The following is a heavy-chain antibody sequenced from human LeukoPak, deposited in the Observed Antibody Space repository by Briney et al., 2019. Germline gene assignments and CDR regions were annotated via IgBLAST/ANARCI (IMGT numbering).Heavy chain of an antibody. D-gene: IGHD1-26*01. V-gene: IGHV4-59*11. J-gene: IGHJ5*02. Sequence: SETLSLTCTVSGGSISSHYWSWIRQPPGKGLEWIGYIYYSGSTNYNPSLKSRVTISVDTSKNQFSLKLSSVTAADTAAYYCARDTGHKTRGLVGLFDPWGQGTLVTVSS. CDR1: GGSISSHY. CDR3: ARDTGHKTRGLVGLFDP. CDR2: IYYSGST.